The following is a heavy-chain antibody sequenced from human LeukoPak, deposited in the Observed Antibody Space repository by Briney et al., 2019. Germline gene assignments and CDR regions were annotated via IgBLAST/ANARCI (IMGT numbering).Heavy chain of an antibody. CDR3: ARAPYYYDSSGYSVGSIDY. Sequence: SVKVSCKASGGTFSSYAISWVRQAPGQGLEWMGRIIPILGIANYAQKFQGRVTITADKSTSTAYMELSSLRSEDTAMYYCARAPYYYDSSGYSVGSIDYWGQGTLVTVSS. CDR1: GGTFSSYA. CDR2: IIPILGIA. D-gene: IGHD3-22*01. J-gene: IGHJ4*02. V-gene: IGHV1-69*04.